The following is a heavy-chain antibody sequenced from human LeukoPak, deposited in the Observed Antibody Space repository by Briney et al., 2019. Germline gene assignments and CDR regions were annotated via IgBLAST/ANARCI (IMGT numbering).Heavy chain of an antibody. D-gene: IGHD3-3*01. CDR2: INADNGNT. CDR3: ARDRSLGANYFDY. Sequence: ASVKVSCKASGYTFTGYYMHWVRQAPGQGLEWMGWINADNGNTKYSQKFQGRVTITRDTSASTAYMELSSLRSEDTAVYYCARDRSLGANYFDYWGQGSLVTVSS. CDR1: GYTFTGYY. V-gene: IGHV1/OR15-3*02. J-gene: IGHJ4*02.